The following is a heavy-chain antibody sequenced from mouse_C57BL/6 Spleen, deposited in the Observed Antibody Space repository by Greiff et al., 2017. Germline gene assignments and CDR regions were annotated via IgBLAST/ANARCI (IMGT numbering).Heavy chain of an antibody. V-gene: IGHV2-9*01. D-gene: IGHD1-1*01. CDR2: IWGGGST. J-gene: IGHJ1*03. Sequence: VQLKESGPGLVAPSQSLSITCTVSGFSLTSYGVDWVRQPPGKGLEWLGVIWGGGSTNYNSALMSRLSISKDNSKCQVFLKMNSLQTDDTAMYYCAKHGGESYGSIYWYFDVWGTGTTVTVSS. CDR3: AKHGGESYGSIYWYFDV. CDR1: GFSLTSYG.